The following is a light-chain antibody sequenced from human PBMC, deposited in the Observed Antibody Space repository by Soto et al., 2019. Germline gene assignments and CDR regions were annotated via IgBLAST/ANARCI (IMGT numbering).Light chain of an antibody. Sequence: ETLMTQSPATLSVSPGERATLSCRASQSVNNNLAWYQQKLGQAPRVLIYGASTRATGIPARFTGSGSGTEFILTISRLESDDFALYYCQQYAEGTPITFGQGTRLEIK. CDR3: QQYAEGTPIT. CDR1: QSVNNN. CDR2: GAS. J-gene: IGKJ5*01. V-gene: IGKV3-15*01.